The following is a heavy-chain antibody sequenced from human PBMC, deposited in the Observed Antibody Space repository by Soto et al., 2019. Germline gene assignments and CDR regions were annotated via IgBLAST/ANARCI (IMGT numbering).Heavy chain of an antibody. CDR3: ARGRLVPAVNFDY. Sequence: PSETLSLTCAVSGDSISGGGFSWSWIRQPPGKGLEWIGYIYHSGTSFYNPSLKSRVTISVDGSKNQFSLKVKSVTAADTAVYYCARGRLVPAVNFDYWGLGTLVTVSS. V-gene: IGHV4-30-2*01. CDR2: IYHSGTS. J-gene: IGHJ4*02. D-gene: IGHD2-2*01. CDR1: GDSISGGGFS.